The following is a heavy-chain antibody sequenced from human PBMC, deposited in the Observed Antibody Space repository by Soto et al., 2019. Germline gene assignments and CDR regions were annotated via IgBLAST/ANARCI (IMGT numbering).Heavy chain of an antibody. CDR1: GYTFSSYG. V-gene: IGHV1-18*01. D-gene: IGHD6-19*01. CDR3: ARDRVCSSDCFYYYHYGMDV. Sequence: GASVKVSCKASGYTFSSYGISWVRQAPGQGLEWMGWISGYDGNTNYAQKLQGRVTMATDTSTSTAYMELRSLRSDDTAVYFCARDRVCSSDCFYYYHYGMDVWGQGTTVTVSS. CDR2: ISGYDGNT. J-gene: IGHJ6*02.